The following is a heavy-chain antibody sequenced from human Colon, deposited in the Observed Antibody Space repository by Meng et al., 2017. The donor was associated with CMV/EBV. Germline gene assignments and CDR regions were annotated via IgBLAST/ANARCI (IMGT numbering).Heavy chain of an antibody. CDR2: ISTTVSYV. J-gene: IGHJ4*02. D-gene: IGHD3-10*01. CDR3: AREPGTYGYFDF. V-gene: IGHV3-21*01. Sequence: VQRVESGGGLVKPGGSLSRSCAASGFTFSSYSMNWVRQSPGKGLEWVSSISTTVSYVYYADSVKGRFTISRDNAKNSLYLQMDSLRAEDTAVYYCAREPGTYGYFDFWGQGTLVTVSS. CDR1: GFTFSSYS.